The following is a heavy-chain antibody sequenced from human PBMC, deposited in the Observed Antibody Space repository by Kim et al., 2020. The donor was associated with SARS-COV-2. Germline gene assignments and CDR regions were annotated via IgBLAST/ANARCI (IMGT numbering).Heavy chain of an antibody. D-gene: IGHD5-18*01. J-gene: IGHJ4*02. Sequence: GRTYDADSVQGRFTISRDDSKRTLYLQMNSLRAEDTAVYYCAKGYRELSNWGQGTPVTASS. CDR2: GRT. V-gene: IGHV3-23*01. CDR3: AKGYRELSN.